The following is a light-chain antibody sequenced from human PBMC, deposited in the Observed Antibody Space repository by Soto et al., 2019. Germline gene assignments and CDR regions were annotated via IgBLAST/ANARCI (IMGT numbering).Light chain of an antibody. Sequence: QSVLTQPASVSGSPGQSITISCTGTSSDVGGYNYVSWYQQHPGKAPKFMIYDVSNRLSGVSNRFSGSKSGNTASLTISGLQAEDEANYYCSSYTTSNTRQIVFGTGTKVTVL. CDR2: DVS. J-gene: IGLJ1*01. CDR1: SSDVGGYNY. V-gene: IGLV2-14*01. CDR3: SSYTTSNTRQIV.